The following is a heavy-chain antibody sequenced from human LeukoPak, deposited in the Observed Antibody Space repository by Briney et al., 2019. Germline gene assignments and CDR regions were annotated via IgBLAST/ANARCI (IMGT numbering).Heavy chain of an antibody. CDR2: IIPIIGTA. CDR3: ARDRLLWFGELSYFDY. V-gene: IGHV1-69*05. D-gene: IGHD3-10*01. J-gene: IGHJ4*02. CDR1: GGTFSSYA. Sequence: SVKVSCKASGGTFSSYAISWVRQAPGQGLEWMGRIIPIIGTANYAQKSQGRVTITTDESTSTAYMELSSLRSEDTAVYYCARDRLLWFGELSYFDYWGQGTLVTVSS.